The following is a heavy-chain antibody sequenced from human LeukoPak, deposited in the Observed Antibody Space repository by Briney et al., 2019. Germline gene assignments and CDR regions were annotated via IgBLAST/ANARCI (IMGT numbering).Heavy chain of an antibody. J-gene: IGHJ5*02. Sequence: GESLKLSYATSGTTFSSSIVWWLRQAPGKGLEWVSAISGSGGSKYYADSVKGRFTISRDNSKNTLYLQMNSLRAEDTAVYYCANPKSESGDQYNYFDPWGQGTLVTVSS. D-gene: IGHD2-21*01. CDR2: ISGSGGSK. CDR3: ANPKSESGDQYNYFDP. V-gene: IGHV3-23*01. CDR1: GTTFSSSI.